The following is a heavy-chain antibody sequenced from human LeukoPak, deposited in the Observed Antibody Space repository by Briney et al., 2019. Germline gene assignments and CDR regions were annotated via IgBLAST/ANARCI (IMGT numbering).Heavy chain of an antibody. CDR1: GGSISSSSYY. J-gene: IGHJ4*02. CDR2: IYYSGST. CDR3: ARHGDDFDY. V-gene: IGHV4-39*01. D-gene: IGHD4-17*01. Sequence: SETLSLTCTVSGGSISSSSYYWGWIRQPPGKGLEWLGSIYYSGSTYHNPSLKSRVTISVDTSKNQFSLKLSSVTAADTAVYYCARHGDDFDYWGQGTLITVSS.